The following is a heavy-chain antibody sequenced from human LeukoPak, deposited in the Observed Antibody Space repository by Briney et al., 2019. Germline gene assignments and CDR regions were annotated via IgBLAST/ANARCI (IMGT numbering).Heavy chain of an antibody. CDR1: GGSISSSNW. CDR2: IYHSGNT. CDR3: ASLSGSYSFDY. J-gene: IGHJ4*02. V-gene: IGHV4-4*02. Sequence: SGTLSLTCAVSGGSISSSNWWSWVRQPPGTGLEWIGEIYHSGNTNYNPSLKSRATISVDKSKNQFSLKLSSVTAADTAVYYCASLSGSYSFDYWGQGTLVTVSS. D-gene: IGHD1-26*01.